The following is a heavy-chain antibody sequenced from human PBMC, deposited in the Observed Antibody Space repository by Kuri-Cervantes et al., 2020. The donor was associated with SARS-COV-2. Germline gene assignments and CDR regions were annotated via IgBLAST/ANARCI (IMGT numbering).Heavy chain of an antibody. CDR1: GYTFTGYY. J-gene: IGHJ6*02. V-gene: IGHV1-2*02. D-gene: IGHD5-24*01. Sequence: ASVKVSCKASGYTFTGYYMHWVRQAPGQGLEWIGWINPNSCSTNYAQKFQGRVTMTRDTSISTAYMELSRLRSDDTAVYYCARGLERWLPHPDYYYYGMDVWGQGTTVTVSS. CDR2: INPNSCST. CDR3: ARGLERWLPHPDYYYYGMDV.